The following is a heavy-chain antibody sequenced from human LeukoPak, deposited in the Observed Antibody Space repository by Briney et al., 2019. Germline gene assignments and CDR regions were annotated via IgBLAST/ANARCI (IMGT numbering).Heavy chain of an antibody. CDR2: IYTTGST. CDR3: ARGTQYGTNWPPGVEP. Sequence: SETLSLTCTVSGGSVSSGSYYWSWIRQPAGKGLEWIGRIYTTGSTNYNPSLKSRVTISVDTSKNQFSLKLTSVTAADTAVYFWARGTQYGTNWPPGVEPLGQGTLVTVSS. D-gene: IGHD1-1*01. J-gene: IGHJ5*02. V-gene: IGHV4-61*02. CDR1: GGSVSSGSYY.